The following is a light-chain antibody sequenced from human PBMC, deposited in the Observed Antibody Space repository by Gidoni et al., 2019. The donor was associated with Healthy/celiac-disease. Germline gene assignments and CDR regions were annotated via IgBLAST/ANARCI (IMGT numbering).Light chain of an antibody. V-gene: IGKV3-20*01. CDR3: QQYGSSPGWT. Sequence: EIVLTQSPGTLSLSPGERATLSCRASQSVSCSYLAWYQQKPGQAPRLLIYGASSRATGIPDRFSGSGSGTDFTLTISRLEPEDFAVYYCQQYGSSPGWTFGQGTKVEIK. CDR2: GAS. CDR1: QSVSCSY. J-gene: IGKJ1*01.